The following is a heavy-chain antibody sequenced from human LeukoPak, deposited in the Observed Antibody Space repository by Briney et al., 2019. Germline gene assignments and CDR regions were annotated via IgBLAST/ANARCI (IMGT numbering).Heavy chain of an antibody. V-gene: IGHV3-7*01. CDR3: AREDTAKGYYYYMDV. D-gene: IGHD5-18*01. Sequence: GGSLRLSCAASGFTFSSYWMSWVRQAPGKGLEWVANIKQDGSEKYYVDSVKGRFTISRDSAKNSLCLQMNSLRAEDTAVYYCAREDTAKGYYYYMDVWGKGTTVTISS. CDR1: GFTFSSYW. CDR2: IKQDGSEK. J-gene: IGHJ6*03.